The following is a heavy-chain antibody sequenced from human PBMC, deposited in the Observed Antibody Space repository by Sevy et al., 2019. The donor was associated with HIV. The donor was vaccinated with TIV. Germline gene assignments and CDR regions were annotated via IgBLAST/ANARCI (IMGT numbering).Heavy chain of an antibody. CDR3: ARVKYDSSGPYFDY. CDR2: IWYDGSNK. J-gene: IGHJ4*02. CDR1: GFTFSSYG. V-gene: IGHV3-33*01. D-gene: IGHD3-22*01. Sequence: GGSLRLSCAASGFTFSSYGMHWVRQAPGKGLEWVAVIWYDGSNKYYADSVKGRFTISRDNSKNTLYLQMNSLRAEDTAVYYCARVKYDSSGPYFDYWGQGTLVTVSS.